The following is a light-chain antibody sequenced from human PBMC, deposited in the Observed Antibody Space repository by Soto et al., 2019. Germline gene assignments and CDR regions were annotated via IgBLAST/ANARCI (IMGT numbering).Light chain of an antibody. CDR1: QSVRSN. CDR3: QQYNNWPPMST. V-gene: IGKV3-15*01. J-gene: IGKJ2*01. CDR2: GAS. Sequence: EIVMTQSPATLSVSPGERATLSCRASQSVRSNLAWYQQKPGQAPRLLIYGASTRATGIPARFSGSGSGTEFTFTISSLQSEDFVIYYCQQYNNWPPMSTFGQGTKLEMK.